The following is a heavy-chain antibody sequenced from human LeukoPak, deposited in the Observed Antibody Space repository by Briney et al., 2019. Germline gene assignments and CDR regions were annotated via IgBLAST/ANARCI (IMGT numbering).Heavy chain of an antibody. CDR1: GYTFTGYY. Sequence: ASVKVSCKASGYTFTGYYMHWVRQAPGQGLEWMGWINPNSGGTNYAQKLQGWVTMTRDTSISTAYMELSRLRSDDTAVYYCAREVRQQLYYYYGMDVWGQGTTVTVSS. CDR3: AREVRQQLYYYYGMDV. J-gene: IGHJ6*02. V-gene: IGHV1-2*04. D-gene: IGHD6-13*01. CDR2: INPNSGGT.